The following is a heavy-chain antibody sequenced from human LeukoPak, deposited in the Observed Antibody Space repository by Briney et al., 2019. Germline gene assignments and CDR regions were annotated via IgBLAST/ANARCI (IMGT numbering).Heavy chain of an antibody. V-gene: IGHV3-23*01. CDR1: GFTFSSYA. D-gene: IGHD6-19*01. Sequence: GSLRLSCAASGFTFSSYAMSWVRQAPGKGLEWVSAISGSGGSTYYADSVKGRFTISRDNSKNTLYLQMNSLKAEDTAVYYCAKVKAVAGTEYWGQGTLVTVSS. J-gene: IGHJ4*02. CDR3: AKVKAVAGTEY. CDR2: ISGSGGST.